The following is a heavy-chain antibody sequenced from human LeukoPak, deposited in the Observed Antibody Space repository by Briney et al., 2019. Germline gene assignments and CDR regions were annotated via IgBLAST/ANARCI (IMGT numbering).Heavy chain of an antibody. V-gene: IGHV3-21*01. CDR2: ISSSSSYI. CDR1: GFTFSSYS. D-gene: IGHD6-6*01. Sequence: PGGSLRLSCAASGFTFSSYSMNWVRQAPGKGLEWVSSISSSSSYIYYADSVKGRFTISRDNAKNSLYLQMNSLRAEDTAVYYCARYSSSSRPGDYWGQGTLVTVSS. J-gene: IGHJ4*02. CDR3: ARYSSSSRPGDY.